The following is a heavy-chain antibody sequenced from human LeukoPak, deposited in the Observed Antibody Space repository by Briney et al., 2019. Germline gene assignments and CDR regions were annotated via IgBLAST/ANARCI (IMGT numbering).Heavy chain of an antibody. J-gene: IGHJ4*02. Sequence: TSETLSLTCIVSGGSISSYYWSWIRQSPEKGLEWIGYIYYSGSTYYNPSLKSRVTISVDTSKNQFSLKLSSVTAADTAVYYCARDVYGESHWGQGTLVTVSS. CDR3: ARDVYGESH. CDR2: IYYSGST. D-gene: IGHD4-17*01. CDR1: GGSISSYY. V-gene: IGHV4-30-4*02.